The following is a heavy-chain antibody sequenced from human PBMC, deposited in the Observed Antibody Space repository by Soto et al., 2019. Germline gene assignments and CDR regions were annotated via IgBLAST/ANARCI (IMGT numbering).Heavy chain of an antibody. CDR2: IYYSGST. Sequence: QVQLQESGPGLVKPSETLSLTCTVSGGSVSSGSYYWSWIRQPPGKGLEWIGYIYYSGSTNYNPSLKSRVTISVDTSKNQFSMKLSSVTAADTAVYYCAAHLTGYSYGFRFDYWGQGTLGTVSS. J-gene: IGHJ4*02. CDR1: GGSVSSGSYY. D-gene: IGHD5-18*01. CDR3: AAHLTGYSYGFRFDY. V-gene: IGHV4-61*01.